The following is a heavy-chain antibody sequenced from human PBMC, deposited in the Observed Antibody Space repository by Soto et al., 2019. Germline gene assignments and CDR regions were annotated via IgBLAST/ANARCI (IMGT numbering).Heavy chain of an antibody. CDR2: IFYSGST. V-gene: IGHV4-59*01. J-gene: IGHJ5*02. CDR1: GGSISNYY. Sequence: SETLSLTCTVSGGSISNYYWSWIRQPPGMGLEWIGYIFYSGSTNYNPSLKSRVTISVDTSKNQFSLKLTSVTAADTAVYYCARVSWDSSSSEVGWFDPWGQGTLVTVSS. CDR3: ARVSWDSSSSEVGWFDP. D-gene: IGHD3-22*01.